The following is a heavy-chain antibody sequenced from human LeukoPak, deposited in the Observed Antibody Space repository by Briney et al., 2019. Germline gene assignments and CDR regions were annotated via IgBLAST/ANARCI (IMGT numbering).Heavy chain of an antibody. J-gene: IGHJ6*02. V-gene: IGHV1-3*01. CDR1: GYTFTSYA. CDR3: ASPQRAVAGLDYGMDV. Sequence: ASVKVSCKASGYTFTSYAMHWVRQAPGQRLEWMGWINAGNGNTKYSQKFQGRVTITRDTSASTAYMELSSLRSEDTAVYYCASPQRAVAGLDYGMDVWGQGTTVTVSS. D-gene: IGHD6-19*01. CDR2: INAGNGNT.